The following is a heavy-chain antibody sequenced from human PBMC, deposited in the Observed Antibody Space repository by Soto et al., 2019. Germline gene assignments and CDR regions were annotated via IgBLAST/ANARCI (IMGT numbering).Heavy chain of an antibody. J-gene: IGHJ6*03. CDR1: GFTFSSYG. D-gene: IGHD2-2*01. V-gene: IGHV3-33*01. CDR2: IWYDGSNK. CDR3: ARSPPFKYCSSTSCPHLYYYYYYMDV. Sequence: GGSLRLSCAASGFTFSSYGMHWVRQAPGKGLEWVAVIWYDGSNKYYADSVKGRFTISRDNSKNTLYLQMNSLRAEDTAVYYCARSPPFKYCSSTSCPHLYYYYYYMDVWGKGTTVTVSS.